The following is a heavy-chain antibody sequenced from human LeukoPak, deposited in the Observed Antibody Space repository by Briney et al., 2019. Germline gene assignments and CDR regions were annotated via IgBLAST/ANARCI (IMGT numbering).Heavy chain of an antibody. D-gene: IGHD3-22*01. J-gene: IGHJ4*02. CDR2: INHSGST. CDR1: GGSFSGYY. CDR3: ASLPARTYYYDSSGYSDY. Sequence: SETLSLTCAVYGGSFSGYYWSWIRQPPGKGLEWIGEINHSGSTNYNPSLKSRVTISVDTSKNQFSLKLSSVTAADTAVYYCASLPARTYYYDSSGYSDYWGQGTLVTVSS. V-gene: IGHV4-34*01.